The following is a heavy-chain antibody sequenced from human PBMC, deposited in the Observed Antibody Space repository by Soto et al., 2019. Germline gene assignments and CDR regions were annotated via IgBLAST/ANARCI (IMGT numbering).Heavy chain of an antibody. CDR3: AKDCVPEVDS. Sequence: GGSLRRSSGASGFTSGSYGMHWVRQAPGKGLEWVAVISYDGSNKYYADSVKGRFTISRDNSKNTLYLQMNSLRAEDTAVYYCAKDCVPEVDSWGQGTLVTVSS. CDR2: ISYDGSNK. V-gene: IGHV3-30*18. CDR1: GFTSGSYG. J-gene: IGHJ4*02.